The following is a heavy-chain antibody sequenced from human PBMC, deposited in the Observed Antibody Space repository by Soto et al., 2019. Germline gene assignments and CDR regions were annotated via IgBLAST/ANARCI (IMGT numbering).Heavy chain of an antibody. CDR3: ARADIVVVPAATAYYHYMDV. CDR1: GGSFSYSY. J-gene: IGHJ6*03. CDR2: INHSGNT. D-gene: IGHD2-2*01. V-gene: IGHV4-34*01. Sequence: SETLSLTSAVYGGSFSYSYLSWIRPPPGKGLEWIGEINHSGNTNYNPSLKSRVTISVDTSKNQFSLKLSSVTAADTAVYYCARADIVVVPAATAYYHYMDVWAKGTTVTVSS.